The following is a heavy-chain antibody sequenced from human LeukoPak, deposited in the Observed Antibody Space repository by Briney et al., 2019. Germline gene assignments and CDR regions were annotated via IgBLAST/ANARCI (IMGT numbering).Heavy chain of an antibody. D-gene: IGHD4-17*01. J-gene: IGHJ4*02. V-gene: IGHV3-33*01. Sequence: GRSLRLSCAASGFXFSSYGMHWVRQAPGKGLEWVAVIWYDGSTKYYADSVRGRFSVSRDNSKNTLYLQMDSLRAEDTAVYYCARSTTVTLQSFDYWGQGTLVTVSS. CDR1: GFXFSSYG. CDR2: IWYDGSTK. CDR3: ARSTTVTLQSFDY.